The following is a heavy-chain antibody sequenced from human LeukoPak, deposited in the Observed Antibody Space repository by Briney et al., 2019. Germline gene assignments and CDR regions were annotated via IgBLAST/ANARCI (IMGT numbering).Heavy chain of an antibody. D-gene: IGHD6-19*01. V-gene: IGHV3-23*01. J-gene: IGHJ4*02. CDR1: GFTFSRYW. Sequence: PGGSLRLSCAASGFTFSRYWMSWVRQAPGKGLEWVSAITGRGDGTYYADLVKGRFTISRDNSKNTLYLQMNSLRAEDTAAYYCAKGTERYREVSSFDFRGQGTLVTVSS. CDR3: AKGTERYREVSSFDF. CDR2: ITGRGDGT.